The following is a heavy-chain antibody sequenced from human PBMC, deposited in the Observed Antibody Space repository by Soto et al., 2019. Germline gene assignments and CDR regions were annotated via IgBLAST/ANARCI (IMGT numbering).Heavy chain of an antibody. D-gene: IGHD6-13*01. Sequence: ASVKVSCKASGYTFTSYGISWVRQAPGQGLEWMGWISAYNGNTNYAQKLQGRVTMTTDTSTSTAYMELRSLRSDDTAVYYCATYSSSWKYYYYGMDVWGQGTTVTVSS. V-gene: IGHV1-18*01. J-gene: IGHJ6*02. CDR2: ISAYNGNT. CDR1: GYTFTSYG. CDR3: ATYSSSWKYYYYGMDV.